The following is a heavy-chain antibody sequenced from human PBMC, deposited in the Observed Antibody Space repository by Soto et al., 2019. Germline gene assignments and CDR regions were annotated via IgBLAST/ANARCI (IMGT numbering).Heavy chain of an antibody. CDR1: GFTFSDYY. CDR3: ARDCRPYYDFWSGFGSRYYYYGMDV. J-gene: IGHJ6*02. Sequence: GGSVRLSCAASGFTFSDYYMSWIRQAPGKGLEWVSYISSSGSTIYYADSVKGRFTISRDNAKNSLYLQMNSLRAEDTAVYYCARDCRPYYDFWSGFGSRYYYYGMDVWGQGTTVTVSS. V-gene: IGHV3-11*01. D-gene: IGHD3-3*01. CDR2: ISSSGSTI.